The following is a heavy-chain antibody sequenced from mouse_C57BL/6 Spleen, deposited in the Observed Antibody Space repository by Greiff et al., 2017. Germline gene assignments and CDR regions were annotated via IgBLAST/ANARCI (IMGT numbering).Heavy chain of an antibody. D-gene: IGHD2-4*01. CDR3: AREGNDYDWFAY. J-gene: IGHJ3*01. Sequence: VQLQQSGAELVKPGASVKLSCTASGFNLKDYYMHWVKQRTEQGLEWIGRIDPEAGETKYAPKFQGKATITADTSSNTAYLQLSSLTSEDTAVYYCAREGNDYDWFAYWGQGTLVTVSA. V-gene: IGHV14-2*01. CDR1: GFNLKDYY. CDR2: IDPEAGET.